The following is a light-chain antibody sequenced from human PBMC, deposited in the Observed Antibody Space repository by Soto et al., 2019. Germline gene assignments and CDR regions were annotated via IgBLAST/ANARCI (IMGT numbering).Light chain of an antibody. CDR2: GAS. J-gene: IGKJ1*01. Sequence: DIQMTYCPSTGSACVGDRGRSGCRARQSISSWLAWYQQKTGKAPKLLIYGASSLETGVPSRFSGSGSGTQFTLTISSLQPDDFATYYCEQYNSYSTFGQGTKVDI. V-gene: IGKV1-5*01. CDR3: EQYNSYST. CDR1: QSISSW.